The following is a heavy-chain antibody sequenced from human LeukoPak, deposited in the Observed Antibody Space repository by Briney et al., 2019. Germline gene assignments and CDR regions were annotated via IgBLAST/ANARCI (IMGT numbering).Heavy chain of an antibody. V-gene: IGHV3-74*01. D-gene: IGHD4-23*01. Sequence: PGGSLRLSCAGSGFTFSSYWMHWVRQAPGKGLVWVPRIKSDGSSTSYADSVKGRFTISRDNAKNTLYLQMNSLRAEDTAVYYCARALRWDGFDIWGQGTMVTVSS. J-gene: IGHJ3*02. CDR2: IKSDGSST. CDR1: GFTFSSYW. CDR3: ARALRWDGFDI.